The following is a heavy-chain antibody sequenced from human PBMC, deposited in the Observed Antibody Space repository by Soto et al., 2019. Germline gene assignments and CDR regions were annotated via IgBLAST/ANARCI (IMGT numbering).Heavy chain of an antibody. J-gene: IGHJ4*02. V-gene: IGHV1-69*12. CDR3: ARVTWPGLWGEFDY. CDR2: IIPLFGTA. Sequence: QVQLVQSGAEVKKPGSSVKVSCKASGGTFSSDAISWVRQAPGQGLEWMGGIIPLFGTANYAQKFQGRVTITADESTSTAYMELSSLRSEDTAVYYCARVTWPGLWGEFDYWGQGTLVTVSS. D-gene: IGHD3-16*01. CDR1: GGTFSSDA.